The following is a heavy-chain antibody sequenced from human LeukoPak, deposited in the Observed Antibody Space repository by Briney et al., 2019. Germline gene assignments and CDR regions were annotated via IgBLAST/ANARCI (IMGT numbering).Heavy chain of an antibody. Sequence: PSETLSLTCTVSGGSISRYYWSWIRQPPGKGLEWIGYIYYSGSTNYNPSLKSRVTISVDTSKSQFSLKLSSVTAADTAVYYCARTPTAYYFDYWGQGTLVTVSS. V-gene: IGHV4-59*01. CDR3: ARTPTAYYFDY. CDR2: IYYSGST. CDR1: GGSISRYY. J-gene: IGHJ4*02. D-gene: IGHD2-15*01.